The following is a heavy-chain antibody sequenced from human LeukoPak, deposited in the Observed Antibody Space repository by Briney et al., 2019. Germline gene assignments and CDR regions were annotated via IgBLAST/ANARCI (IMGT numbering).Heavy chain of an antibody. CDR3: ARDLLYYDSSGYYSYYFDY. V-gene: IGHV3-66*01. D-gene: IGHD3-22*01. J-gene: IGHJ4*02. CDR2: IYSGGST. Sequence: GGSLRLSCAASGFTVSSNYMSWVRPAPGKGLEWVSVIYSGGSTYYADSAKGRFTISRDNSKNTLYLQMNSLRAEDTAVYYCARDLLYYDSSGYYSYYFDYWGQGTLVTVSS. CDR1: GFTVSSNY.